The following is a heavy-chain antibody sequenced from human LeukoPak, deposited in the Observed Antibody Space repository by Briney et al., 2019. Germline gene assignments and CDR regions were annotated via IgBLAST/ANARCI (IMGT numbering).Heavy chain of an antibody. CDR1: GGSISSYY. D-gene: IGHD1-26*01. CDR3: ARDLELGY. V-gene: IGHV4-59*12. J-gene: IGHJ1*01. Sequence: SETLSLTCTVSGGSISSYYWSWIRQPPGKGLEWIGYIYYSGSTSYNPSLNSRVTISVDTSKNQFSLKLTSMTAADTAVYYCARDLELGYWGQGTLVTVSS. CDR2: IYYSGST.